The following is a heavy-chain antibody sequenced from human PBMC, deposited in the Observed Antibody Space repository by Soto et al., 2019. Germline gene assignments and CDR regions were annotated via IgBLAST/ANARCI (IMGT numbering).Heavy chain of an antibody. CDR2: IDPSDSYT. CDR3: ARGYITGTVPFDY. V-gene: IGHV5-10-1*01. Sequence: PGESLKISCKGSGYSFTSYWISWVRQMPGKGLEWMGRIDPSDSYTNYSPSFQGHVTISADKSVSTAYLQWSSLKASDTAMYYCARGYITGTVPFDYWGQGALVTVSS. CDR1: GYSFTSYW. J-gene: IGHJ4*02. D-gene: IGHD1-7*01.